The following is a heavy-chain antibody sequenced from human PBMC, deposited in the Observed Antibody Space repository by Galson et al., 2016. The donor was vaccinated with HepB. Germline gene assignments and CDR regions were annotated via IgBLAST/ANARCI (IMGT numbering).Heavy chain of an antibody. CDR3: ARNMEPMEPRGLDLDY. V-gene: IGHV3-66*02. CDR1: GFTASSYL. CDR2: FYGVDIT. D-gene: IGHD2/OR15-2a*01. J-gene: IGHJ4*02. Sequence: SLRLSCAASGFTASSYLMCWVRQAPGRGLEWVSSFYGVDITPYIDYVKGQFTISRDNSKNTVYLQISSLIPEETAVYYCARNMEPMEPRGLDLDYWGQGTLVTVSS.